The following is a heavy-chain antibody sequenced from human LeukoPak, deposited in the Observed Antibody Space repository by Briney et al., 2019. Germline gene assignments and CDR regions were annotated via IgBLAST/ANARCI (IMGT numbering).Heavy chain of an antibody. CDR2: IDWDDDK. J-gene: IGHJ4*02. CDR3: ARIPPGGSYAHDY. Sequence: SGPTLVNPTQTLTLTCSFSGFSLSTSGMRVTWIRQPPGKALEWLARIDWDDDKFYSTSLKTRLTISKDTSKNQVVLTMANMDPVDTATYYCARIPPGGSYAHDYWGQGTLVTVSS. CDR1: GFSLSTSGMR. V-gene: IGHV2-70*04. D-gene: IGHD3-16*01.